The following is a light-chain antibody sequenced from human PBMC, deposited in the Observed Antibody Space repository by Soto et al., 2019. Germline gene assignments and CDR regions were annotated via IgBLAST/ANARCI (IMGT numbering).Light chain of an antibody. CDR1: QSISSW. J-gene: IGKJ4*01. CDR2: DAS. CDR3: QQYGSSFFT. V-gene: IGKV1-5*01. Sequence: DIQMTQSPSTLSASVGDRVTITCRASQSISSWLAWYQQKPGKAPKLLIYDASSLESGVPSRFSGSGSGTEFTLTISRLEPEDFAEYFCQQYGSSFFTFGGGTTVEIK.